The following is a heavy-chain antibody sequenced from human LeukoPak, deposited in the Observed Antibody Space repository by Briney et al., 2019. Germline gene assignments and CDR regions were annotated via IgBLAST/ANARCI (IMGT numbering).Heavy chain of an antibody. CDR3: ARHDHGSGSYYNVNWFDP. J-gene: IGHJ5*02. CDR1: GGSISSSNYY. Sequence: KSSETLSLTCTVSGGSISSSNYYWGWIRQPPGKGLEWIVNIYYSGSTYYNPSLKSRVTISKDTSKNQFSLKLSSVTAADTAVYYCARHDHGSGSYYNVNWFDPWGQGTLVTVSS. V-gene: IGHV4-39*01. CDR2: IYYSGST. D-gene: IGHD3-10*01.